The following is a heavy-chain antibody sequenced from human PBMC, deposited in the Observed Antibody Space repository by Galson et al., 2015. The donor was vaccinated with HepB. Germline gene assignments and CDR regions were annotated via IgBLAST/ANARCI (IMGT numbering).Heavy chain of an antibody. CDR2: IKQDGSEK. Sequence: SLRLSCAASGFTFSSYWMSWVRQAPGKGLEWVANIKQDGSEKYYVDSVKGRFTISRDNAKNSLYLQMNSLRAEDTAVYYCARDWRYSGYVTYYYYYGMDVWGQGTTVTVSS. CDR1: GFTFSSYW. J-gene: IGHJ6*02. CDR3: ARDWRYSGYVTYYYYYGMDV. V-gene: IGHV3-7*03. D-gene: IGHD5-12*01.